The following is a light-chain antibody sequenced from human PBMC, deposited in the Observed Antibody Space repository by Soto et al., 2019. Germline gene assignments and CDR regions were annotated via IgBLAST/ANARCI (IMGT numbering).Light chain of an antibody. CDR2: AAS. V-gene: IGKV1-27*01. CDR1: QGISNY. Sequence: DIQMTQSPSSLSASVGDRVTITCRASQGISNYLAWYQQKPGKVPKLLIYAASTLQSGVPSRFSGSGSGTDVTLTISSLPPEDVATYYCQKYNSAPPFTFGPGTKVDIK. CDR3: QKYNSAPPFT. J-gene: IGKJ3*01.